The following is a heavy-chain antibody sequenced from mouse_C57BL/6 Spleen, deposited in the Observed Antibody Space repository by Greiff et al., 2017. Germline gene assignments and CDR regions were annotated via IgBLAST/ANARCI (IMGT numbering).Heavy chain of an antibody. D-gene: IGHD1-1*01. CDR2: IYPGDGDT. CDR1: GYAFSSSW. CDR3: ARRGTVVEGFAY. V-gene: IGHV1-82*01. J-gene: IGHJ3*01. Sequence: VQVVESGPELVKPGASVKISCKASGYAFSSSWMNWVKQRPGKGLEWIGRIYPGDGDTNYNGKFKGKATLTADKSSSTAYMQLSSLTSEDSAVYFCARRGTVVEGFAYWGQGTLVTVSA.